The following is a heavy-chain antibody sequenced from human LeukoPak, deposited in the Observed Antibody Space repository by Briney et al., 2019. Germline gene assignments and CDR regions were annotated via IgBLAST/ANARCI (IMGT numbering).Heavy chain of an antibody. Sequence: GGSLRLSCAASGFSFRTYAMSWVRQAPGKGLEWVSAISDNSAKTYYADSVKGRFTISRDNSKNTLFVQMNSLRAEDTAIYYCAREYDSSWPSWGPGTLVTVSS. CDR2: ISDNSAKT. V-gene: IGHV3-23*01. J-gene: IGHJ5*02. CDR1: GFSFRTYA. CDR3: AREYDSSWPS. D-gene: IGHD3-22*01.